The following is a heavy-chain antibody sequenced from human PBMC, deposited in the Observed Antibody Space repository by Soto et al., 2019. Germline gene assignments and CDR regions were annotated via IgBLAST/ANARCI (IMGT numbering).Heavy chain of an antibody. CDR2: TYHSGSP. Sequence: SETLSLTCTVSGGSISSGDSYWSWIRQSPGKGLEWIGYTYHSGSPYYNPSLESRVTISVDTSKNQFSLKLNSVTAADTAVYYCARHQSPYYYDSSGYSGGFYFDYWGQGTLVTVSS. CDR3: ARHQSPYYYDSSGYSGGFYFDY. D-gene: IGHD3-22*01. V-gene: IGHV4-30-4*01. J-gene: IGHJ4*02. CDR1: GGSISSGDSY.